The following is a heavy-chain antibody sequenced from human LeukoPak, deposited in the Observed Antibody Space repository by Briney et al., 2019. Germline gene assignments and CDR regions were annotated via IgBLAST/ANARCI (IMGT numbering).Heavy chain of an antibody. V-gene: IGHV3-30-3*02. CDR2: ISYDGSNK. CDR1: GFTFSSYA. CDR3: AKSPGYWAHDY. D-gene: IGHD2-8*02. J-gene: IGHJ4*02. Sequence: PGRSLRLSCAASGFTFSSYAMHWVRQAPGKGLEWVAVISYDGSNKYYADSVKGRFTISRDNSKNTLSLQMNSLRAEDTAVYYCAKSPGYWAHDYWGQGTLVTVSS.